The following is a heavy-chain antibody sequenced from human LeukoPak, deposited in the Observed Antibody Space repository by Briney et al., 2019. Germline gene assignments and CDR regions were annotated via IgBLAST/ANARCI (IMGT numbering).Heavy chain of an antibody. CDR2: ISDNGRTS. J-gene: IGHJ4*02. CDR3: ARARIAAPLLDY. V-gene: IGHV3-48*03. CDR1: GFTFSKYE. D-gene: IGHD6-13*01. Sequence: PGGSLRLSCAPSGFTFSKYEMNWVRQTPGKGLEWVSYISDNGRTSYYADSVKGRFTISRDNAKNSLYLQMNSLRVEDTSVYYCARARIAAPLLDYWGQGTLVTVSS.